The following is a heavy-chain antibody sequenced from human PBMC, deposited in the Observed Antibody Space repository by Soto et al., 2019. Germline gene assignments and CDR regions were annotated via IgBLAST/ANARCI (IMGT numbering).Heavy chain of an antibody. J-gene: IGHJ6*02. Sequence: PGGSLRLSCAASGFSFSTYAMTWVRQAPGKGLEWVSVVSGNGDTSYYAESVKDRFTISRDNSKNTSYLEMNSLRGEDTAVYYCAKVYGSGSRPYYYGMDVWGQGTMVTVSS. V-gene: IGHV3-23*01. D-gene: IGHD2-15*01. CDR3: AKVYGSGSRPYYYGMDV. CDR1: GFSFSTYA. CDR2: VSGNGDTS.